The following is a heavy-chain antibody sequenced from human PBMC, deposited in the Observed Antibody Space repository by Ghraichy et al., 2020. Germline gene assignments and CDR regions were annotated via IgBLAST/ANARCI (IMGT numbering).Heavy chain of an antibody. D-gene: IGHD2-15*01. CDR2: IIPIFGTA. Sequence: SVKVSCKASGGTFSSYAISWVRQAPGQGLEWMGGIIPIFGTANYAQKFQGRVTITADESTSTAYMELSSLRSEDTAVYYCALAPYCSGGSCPPLVPFYYYYYMDVWGKGTTVTVSS. CDR1: GGTFSSYA. CDR3: ALAPYCSGGSCPPLVPFYYYYYMDV. J-gene: IGHJ6*03. V-gene: IGHV1-69*13.